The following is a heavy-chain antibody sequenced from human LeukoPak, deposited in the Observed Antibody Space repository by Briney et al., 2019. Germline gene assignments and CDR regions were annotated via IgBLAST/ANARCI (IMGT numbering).Heavy chain of an antibody. J-gene: IGHJ4*02. Sequence: EGSLRLSCEASGFPFGSYVMSWVRQAPGKGLEWIAYINHNAEMIFYPDFVKGRFTISRDNAKSSLYLQMNALRYEDTAIYYCARDHDWAFDLWGQGTLVTVSS. CDR3: ARDHDWAFDL. V-gene: IGHV3-48*02. D-gene: IGHD3-9*01. CDR2: INHNAEMI. CDR1: GFPFGSYV.